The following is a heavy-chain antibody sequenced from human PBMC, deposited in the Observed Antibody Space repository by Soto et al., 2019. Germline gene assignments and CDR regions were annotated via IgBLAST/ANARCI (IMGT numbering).Heavy chain of an antibody. Sequence: VSLRLSCAASGFTFRSFTMNWVRQAPGKGLEWVSTISSNSAYIYYTDALRGRFTISRDNAKNSLHLQMNSLRAEDTAVYYCTRDASRDSSARGWFDPWGPGTLVTVSS. CDR3: TRDASRDSSARGWFDP. J-gene: IGHJ5*02. CDR2: ISSNSAYI. CDR1: GFTFRSFT. V-gene: IGHV3-21*01. D-gene: IGHD6-13*01.